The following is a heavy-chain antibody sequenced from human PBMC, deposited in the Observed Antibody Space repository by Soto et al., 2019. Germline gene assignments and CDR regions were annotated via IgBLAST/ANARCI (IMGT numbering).Heavy chain of an antibody. Sequence: GGSLRLSCAASGFTFSSYSMNWVRQAPGKGLEWVSSISDSSTYIYYADSVKGRFTMSRDNAKNSLYLQMSSLRAEDTAVYYCARGPGTGSGWYRYFDYWGQGILVTVSS. CDR2: ISDSSTYI. J-gene: IGHJ4*02. CDR3: ARGPGTGSGWYRYFDY. D-gene: IGHD6-19*01. V-gene: IGHV3-21*01. CDR1: GFTFSSYS.